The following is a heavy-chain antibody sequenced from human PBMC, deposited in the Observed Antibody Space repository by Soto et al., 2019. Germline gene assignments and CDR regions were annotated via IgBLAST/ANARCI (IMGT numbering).Heavy chain of an antibody. CDR3: ARGRGYYYCSGSYGWFDP. V-gene: IGHV4-34*01. CDR2: INHSGST. D-gene: IGHD3-10*01. CDR1: GGSFSGYY. J-gene: IGHJ5*02. Sequence: QVQLQQWGTGLLKPSETLSLTCAGYGGSFSGYYWSWIRQPPGKGLEWIGEINHSGSTNYNPSLKSRVTISVDTSKNQFSLKLSSVTAADTAVYYCARGRGYYYCSGSYGWFDPWGQGTLVTVSS.